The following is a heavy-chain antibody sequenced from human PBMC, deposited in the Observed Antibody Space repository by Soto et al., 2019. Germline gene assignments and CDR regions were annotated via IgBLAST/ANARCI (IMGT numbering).Heavy chain of an antibody. Sequence: GGSLRLSCAASGFTFSTYDMHWVRQAPGKGLEWVALISYDGRNKYYADSVKGRFTISRDNSKSTLYLQMNSLRAEDTAVYYCAKSPGGSYRRFVYWGQGTLVTVSS. CDR3: AKSPGGSYRRFVY. CDR2: ISYDGRNK. V-gene: IGHV3-30*18. CDR1: GFTFSTYD. J-gene: IGHJ4*02. D-gene: IGHD1-26*01.